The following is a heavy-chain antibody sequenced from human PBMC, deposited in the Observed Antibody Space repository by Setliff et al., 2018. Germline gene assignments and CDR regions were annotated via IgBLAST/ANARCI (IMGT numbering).Heavy chain of an antibody. CDR1: GGSISSGGYY. CDR2: IYYSGGT. D-gene: IGHD3-3*01. CDR3: ARGPPSYDFWSGYYVSNYYMDV. J-gene: IGHJ6*03. V-gene: IGHV4-31*03. Sequence: SETLSLTCTVSGGSISSGGYYWSWIRQHPGKGLEWIGYIYYSGGTYYNPSLKSRVTISVDTSKNQFSLKLSSVTAADTAVYYCARGPPSYDFWSGYYVSNYYMDVWGKGTTVTVSS.